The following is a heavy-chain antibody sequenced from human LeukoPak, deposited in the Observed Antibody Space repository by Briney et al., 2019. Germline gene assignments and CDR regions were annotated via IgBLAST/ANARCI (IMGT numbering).Heavy chain of an antibody. J-gene: IGHJ3*02. V-gene: IGHV1-24*01. CDR3: ATEWELPAYDAFDI. Sequence: ASVKVSCKVSGYTLTELSMHWVRQAPGKGLEWMGGFDPEDGETIYAQKFQGRVTMNEDTSTDTAYMELSSLRSEDTAVYYCATEWELPAYDAFDIWGQGTMVTVSS. CDR1: GYTLTELS. D-gene: IGHD1-26*01. CDR2: FDPEDGET.